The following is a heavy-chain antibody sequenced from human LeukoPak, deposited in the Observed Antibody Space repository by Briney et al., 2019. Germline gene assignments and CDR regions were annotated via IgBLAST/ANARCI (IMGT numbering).Heavy chain of an antibody. V-gene: IGHV4-39*07. CDR3: ARSAAGYYYGMDV. J-gene: IGHJ6*02. Sequence: PSETLSLTCTVSGDSISSSSYYWGWIRQPPGKGLEWIGSIYYSGSTYYNPSLKSRVTISVDTSKNQFSLKLSSVTAADTAVYYCARSAAGYYYGMDVWGQGTTVTVSS. D-gene: IGHD6-13*01. CDR2: IYYSGST. CDR1: GDSISSSSYY.